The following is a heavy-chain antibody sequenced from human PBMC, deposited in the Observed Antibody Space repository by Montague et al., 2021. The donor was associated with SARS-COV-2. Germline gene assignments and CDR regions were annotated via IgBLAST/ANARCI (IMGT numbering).Heavy chain of an antibody. Sequence: SETLSLTCAVYSGSFSGYSWTWIRQPPGKGLEWLGGIGDRGHTTYNPSLKSRVTMSLDTSNNQFSLKLTSVTAADTALYYCARANDVSGSYFVGHNWFDPWGQGTLVTVSS. CDR3: ARANDVSGSYFVGHNWFDP. V-gene: IGHV4-34*01. D-gene: IGHD3-10*01. CDR2: IGDRGHT. J-gene: IGHJ5*02. CDR1: SGSFSGYS.